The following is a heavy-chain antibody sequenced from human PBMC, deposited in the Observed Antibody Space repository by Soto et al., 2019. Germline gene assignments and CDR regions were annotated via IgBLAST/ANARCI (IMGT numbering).Heavy chain of an antibody. V-gene: IGHV1-8*01. J-gene: IGHJ4*02. D-gene: IGHD2-15*01. CDR1: GYSFTNND. CDR3: ARDPAPTDCSGGSCYSRGFDY. CDR2: MNPGSGDT. Sequence: ASVKVSCKASGYSFTNNDVSWVRQATGQGLEWMGWMNPGSGDTGYAQKFQGRVTMTRDTSISTAYMELSRLRSDDTAVYYCARDPAPTDCSGGSCYSRGFDYWGQGTLVTVSS.